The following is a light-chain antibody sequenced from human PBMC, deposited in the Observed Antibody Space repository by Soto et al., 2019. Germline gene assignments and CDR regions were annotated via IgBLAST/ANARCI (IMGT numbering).Light chain of an antibody. J-gene: IGLJ1*01. CDR3: AVWDDSLNGYV. CDR2: RNN. Sequence: QSVLTQPPSASGTPGQRVTISCCGSSSDIGRNTVNWYQQLPETAPKLLIYRNNQRPSGVPDRFSGSKSGTSASLAISGLQSEDEADYYCAVWDDSLNGYVFGTGTKVTVL. V-gene: IGLV1-44*01. CDR1: SSDIGRNT.